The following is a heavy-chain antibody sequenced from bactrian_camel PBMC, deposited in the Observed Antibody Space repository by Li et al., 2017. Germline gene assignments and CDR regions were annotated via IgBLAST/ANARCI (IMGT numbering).Heavy chain of an antibody. V-gene: IGHV3S9*01. CDR2: LDSEGGI. CDR1: RGYSYSTYC. CDR3: TARYEFGLGACSGVGGLGF. J-gene: IGHJ6*01. D-gene: IGHD1*01. Sequence: VQLVESGGGSVQVGGSLNLSCVATRGYSYSTYCMGWFRQGPGTERGWGGSLDSEGGINYADSVKGRFTISKDNRKNILYLQMNSLTPGDTAMYYGTARYEFGLGACSGVGGLGFWGQGTQVTVS.